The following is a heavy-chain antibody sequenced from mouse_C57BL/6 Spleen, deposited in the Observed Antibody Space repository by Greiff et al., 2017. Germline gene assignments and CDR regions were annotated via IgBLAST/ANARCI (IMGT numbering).Heavy chain of an antibody. J-gene: IGHJ3*01. V-gene: IGHV7-1*01. Sequence: EVKVVESGGGLVQSGRSLRLSCATSGFTFSDFYMEWVRQAPGKGLEWIAASRNKANDYTTEYSASVKGRFIVSRDTSQSILYLQMNALRAEDTAIYYCARDDYDGFAHWGQGTLVTVSA. CDR1: GFTFSDFY. CDR2: SRNKANDYTT. D-gene: IGHD2-4*01. CDR3: ARDDYDGFAH.